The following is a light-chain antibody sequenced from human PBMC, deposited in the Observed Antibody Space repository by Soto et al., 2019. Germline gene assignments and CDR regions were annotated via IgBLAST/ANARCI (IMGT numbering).Light chain of an antibody. CDR3: SSYAGSNSFVV. Sequence: QSALTQPPSASGSPGQSVTISCTGTSSDVGGYNYVSWYQQHPGKAPKLMIYEVNKRPSGVPDRFSGPKSGNTASLTVSGLQAEDEADYYCSSYAGSNSFVVFGGGTKVTVL. J-gene: IGLJ2*01. CDR2: EVN. CDR1: SSDVGGYNY. V-gene: IGLV2-8*01.